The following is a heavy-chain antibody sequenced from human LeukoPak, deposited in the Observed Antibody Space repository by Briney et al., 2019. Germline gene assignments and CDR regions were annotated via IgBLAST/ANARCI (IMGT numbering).Heavy chain of an antibody. CDR1: GFTFSSYG. Sequence: PGRSLRLSCAASGFTFSSYGMHWVRQAPGKGLEWVAVISYDGSNEYYADSVKGRFTIPRDNSKNTLYLQMNSLRAEGTAVYYCATWGDYGADWGQGTLVTVSS. CDR3: ATWGDYGAD. CDR2: ISYDGSNE. V-gene: IGHV3-30*03. J-gene: IGHJ4*02. D-gene: IGHD4-17*01.